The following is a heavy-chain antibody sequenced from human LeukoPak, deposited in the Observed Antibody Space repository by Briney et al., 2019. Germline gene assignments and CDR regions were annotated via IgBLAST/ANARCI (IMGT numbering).Heavy chain of an antibody. CDR1: GFTFSSYW. J-gene: IGHJ4*02. V-gene: IGHV3-9*01. CDR2: ISWNSGSI. D-gene: IGHD2-15*01. CDR3: AKDIVRYRSGGSCYDY. Sequence: GGSLRLSCAASGFTFSSYWMHWVRQAPGKGLEWVSGISWNSGSIGYADSVKGRFTISRDNAKNSLYLQMNSLRAEDTALYYCAKDIVRYRSGGSCYDYWGQGTLVTVSS.